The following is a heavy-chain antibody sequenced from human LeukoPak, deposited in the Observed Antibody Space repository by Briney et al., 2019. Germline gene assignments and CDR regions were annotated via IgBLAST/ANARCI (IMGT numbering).Heavy chain of an antibody. V-gene: IGHV3-74*01. CDR3: ARDRGPRTGFMVREAYDY. D-gene: IGHD3-10*01. CDR1: GFTFSDYW. Sequence: GGSLRLSCAASGFTFSDYWIHWVRHAPGKGLVWVSRINTDGSITNYADSVKGRFSISRDNAKNTLYLQMSSLRAEDTAVYYCARDRGPRTGFMVREAYDYWGQGTLVTVSS. J-gene: IGHJ4*02. CDR2: INTDGSIT.